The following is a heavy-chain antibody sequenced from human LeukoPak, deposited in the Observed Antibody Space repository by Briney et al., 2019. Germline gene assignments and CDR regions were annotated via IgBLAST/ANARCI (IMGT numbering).Heavy chain of an antibody. V-gene: IGHV4-59*01. CDR1: GGSISHYY. Sequence: PSETLSLTCTVSGGSISHYYWSWIRQSPGKGLEWTGYIYFIGNTDYNPSLKSRVTISVDTSKNQFSLRLSSVTAADTAVYYCARTTSPARYADYQQIDYWGQGTLVTVSS. CDR3: ARTTSPARYADYQQIDY. J-gene: IGHJ4*02. D-gene: IGHD4-17*01. CDR2: IYFIGNT.